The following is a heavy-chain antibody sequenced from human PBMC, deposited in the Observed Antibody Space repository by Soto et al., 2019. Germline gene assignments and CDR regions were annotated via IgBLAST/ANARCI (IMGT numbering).Heavy chain of an antibody. Sequence: TMSLTFPIPGYSISVGAFWRLFRQHPGKGLEWIGYIYYSGSTYYNPSLKSRLTISLDTSNNQFSLRLNSVTAADTAVYYCARIKSAYYKIISYSFEYWGRG. J-gene: IGHJ4*02. CDR3: ARIKSAYYKIISYSFEY. D-gene: IGHD3-9*01. V-gene: IGHV4-31*03. CDR1: GYSISVGAF. CDR2: IYYSGST.